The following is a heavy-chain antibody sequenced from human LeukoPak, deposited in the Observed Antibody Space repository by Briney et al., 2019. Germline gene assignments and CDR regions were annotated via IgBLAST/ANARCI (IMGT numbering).Heavy chain of an antibody. J-gene: IGHJ4*02. Sequence: ASETLSLTCGVSGGSFNKYYWAWIRQPPGKGLEWIGEINRSGNTNYNPSLKSRVTISVDMSKNEFSLKLSSVTAADTAMYFCARSGVTTVLYLDWDQGTLVTVSS. CDR1: GGSFNKYY. CDR2: INRSGNT. CDR3: ARSGVTTVLYLD. V-gene: IGHV4-34*01. D-gene: IGHD4-11*01.